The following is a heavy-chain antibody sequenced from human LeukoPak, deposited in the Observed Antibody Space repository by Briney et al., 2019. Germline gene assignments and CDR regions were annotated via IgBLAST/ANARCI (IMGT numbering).Heavy chain of an antibody. Sequence: PGGSLRLSCAASGFTFSSYAMHWVRQAPGKGLEYVSAISSNGGSTYYANSVKGRFTISRDNSKNTLYLQMGSLRAEDMAVYYCAREGYYDFWSGYYSGHYYYYYMDVWGKGTTVTVSS. CDR2: ISSNGGST. J-gene: IGHJ6*03. CDR1: GFTFSSYA. D-gene: IGHD3-3*01. V-gene: IGHV3-64*01. CDR3: AREGYYDFWSGYYSGHYYYYYMDV.